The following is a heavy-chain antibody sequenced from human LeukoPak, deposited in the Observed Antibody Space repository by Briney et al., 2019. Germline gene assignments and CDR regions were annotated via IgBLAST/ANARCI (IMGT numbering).Heavy chain of an antibody. CDR3: ATYSSGWYEWYFDY. CDR1: GFTVSSNS. V-gene: IGHV3-53*01. CDR2: IYSGST. Sequence: GGSLRLSCTVSGFTVSSNSMSWVRQAPGKGLEWVSFIYSGSTHYSDSVKGRFTISRDNSKNTLYLQMNSLRAEDTAVYYCATYSSGWYEWYFDYWGQGTLVTVSS. J-gene: IGHJ4*02. D-gene: IGHD6-19*01.